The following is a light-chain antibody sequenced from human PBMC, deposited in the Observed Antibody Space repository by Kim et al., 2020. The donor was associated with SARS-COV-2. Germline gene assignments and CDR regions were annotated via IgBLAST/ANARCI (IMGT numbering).Light chain of an antibody. J-gene: IGKJ2*01. CDR1: QMIDTW. V-gene: IGKV1-5*03. CDR2: LAS. CDR3: QHYSRFPYT. Sequence: SASLGDRVTVTCRASQMIDTWLAWYQQKPWKAPKLLIYLASTLENGVPPRFSGSGSGAEFTLTINSLQPDDFATYYCQHYSRFPYTFGQGTKLEI.